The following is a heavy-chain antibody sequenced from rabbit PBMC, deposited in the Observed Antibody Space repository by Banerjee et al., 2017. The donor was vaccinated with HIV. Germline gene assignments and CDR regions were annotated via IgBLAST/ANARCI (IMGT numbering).Heavy chain of an antibody. J-gene: IGHJ3*01. CDR1: GFDFSSYG. V-gene: IGHV1S47*01. Sequence: QEQLVESGGGLVQPGGSLQLSCKASGFDFSSYGVSWVRQGPGKGLEWIGYIDPIFGSTVYASWVNGRFTISRENTQNTVSLQLNSLTAADTATYFCARGSAAMTMLITGYYLGLWGQGTLVTVS. CDR3: ARGSAAMTMLITGYYLGL. CDR2: IDPIFGST. D-gene: IGHD2-1*01.